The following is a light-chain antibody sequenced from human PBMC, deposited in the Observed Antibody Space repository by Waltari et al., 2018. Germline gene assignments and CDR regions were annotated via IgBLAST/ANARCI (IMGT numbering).Light chain of an antibody. CDR2: GAS. CDR1: QSGGRS. Sequence: EIVLTQSPGTLSLSPGERATLSCWASQSGGRSLAWYQQHRGQAPRLLIYGASTRATGIPDRFSGSGSGTDFSLTISRLEPEDFAVYYCQHYVRLPVTFGQGTKVEI. CDR3: QHYVRLPVT. J-gene: IGKJ1*01. V-gene: IGKV3-20*01.